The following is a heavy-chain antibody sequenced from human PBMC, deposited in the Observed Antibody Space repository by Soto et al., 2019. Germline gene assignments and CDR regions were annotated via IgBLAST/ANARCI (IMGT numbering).Heavy chain of an antibody. V-gene: IGHV3-15*01. D-gene: IGHD3-10*01. CDR3: TTQLWFGEPHTLGMDV. J-gene: IGHJ6*02. Sequence: EEQLVESGGGWVKPGGSLRVSCAASGFTFSNAWMSWVRQAPGKGLEWVGRIKSKADGGTTDYAAPVKGRFTISRDDPKNTLYLQMNSLKTEDTAVYYCTTQLWFGEPHTLGMDVWGQGTTVTVSS. CDR2: IKSKADGGTT. CDR1: GFTFSNAW.